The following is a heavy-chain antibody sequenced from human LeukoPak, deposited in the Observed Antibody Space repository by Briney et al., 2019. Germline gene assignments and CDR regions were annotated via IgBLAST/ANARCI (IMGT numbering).Heavy chain of an antibody. V-gene: IGHV3-30-3*01. CDR2: ISYDGSNK. CDR3: ARDQVGATHNWFDP. J-gene: IGHJ5*02. CDR1: GFTFSSYA. D-gene: IGHD1-26*01. Sequence: GGSLRLSCAASGFTFSSYAKHWVRQAPGKGLEWVAVISYDGSNKYYADSVKGRFTISRDNSKNTLYLQMNSLRAEDTAVYYCARDQVGATHNWFDPWGQGTLVTVSS.